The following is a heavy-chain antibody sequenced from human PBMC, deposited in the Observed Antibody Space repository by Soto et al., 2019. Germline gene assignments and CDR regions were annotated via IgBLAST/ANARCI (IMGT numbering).Heavy chain of an antibody. Sequence: SVKVSCKASGGTFSSYTISWVRQAPVQGLEWMGGIIPIFGTANYAQKFQGRVTITADESTSTAYMELSSLRSEDTAVYYCARAHPYYYDSPRSWQAFDYWGQGTLVTVSS. V-gene: IGHV1-69*13. CDR2: IIPIFGTA. CDR1: GGTFSSYT. J-gene: IGHJ4*02. D-gene: IGHD3-22*01. CDR3: ARAHPYYYDSPRSWQAFDY.